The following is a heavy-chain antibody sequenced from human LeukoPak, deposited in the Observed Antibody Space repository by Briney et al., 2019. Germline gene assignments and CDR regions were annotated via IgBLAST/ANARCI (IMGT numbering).Heavy chain of an antibody. V-gene: IGHV3-7*01. CDR2: IKQDGSEK. J-gene: IGHJ4*02. CDR3: ARRIWGSPRPVFDY. D-gene: IGHD3-16*01. Sequence: GGSLRLSCAASGFTFSSYWMSWVRQAPGKGLEWVANIKQDGSEKYYVDSVKGRFTISRDNAKNSLYLQMNSLRAEDTAVYYCARRIWGSPRPVFDYWGQGTLVTVSS. CDR1: GFTFSSYW.